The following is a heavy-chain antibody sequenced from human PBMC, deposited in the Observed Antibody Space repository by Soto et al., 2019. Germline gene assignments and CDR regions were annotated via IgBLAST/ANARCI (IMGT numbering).Heavy chain of an antibody. CDR2: ISAKNGNT. Sequence: QVHLVQSGGEVKKPGASVIVSCKTSGYNLSTDTINWVRQAPGHGLEWIGWISAKNGNTDYPRKFQGRVTVTMDTSTTTSYMKVRKLRSDDTAVYDCASGYFDHVFDFWGQGTLVTVSS. CDR1: GYNLSTDT. CDR3: ASGYFDHVFDF. D-gene: IGHD3-22*01. V-gene: IGHV1-18*04. J-gene: IGHJ4*02.